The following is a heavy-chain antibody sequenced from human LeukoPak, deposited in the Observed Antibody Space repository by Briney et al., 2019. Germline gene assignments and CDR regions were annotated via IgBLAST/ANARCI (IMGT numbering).Heavy chain of an antibody. J-gene: IGHJ4*02. CDR1: GYTFTSYA. D-gene: IGHD4-23*01. CDR3: VKDPFYGGNPLYYFDY. V-gene: IGHV3-64D*06. CDR2: ITGDGGRT. Sequence: SCKASGYTFTSYAMHWVRQAPGKGLECVSAITGDGGRTYYADSVKGRFTISRDNSKNTLYLQMNSLRAEDTAVYYCVKDPFYGGNPLYYFDYWGQGTLVTVSS.